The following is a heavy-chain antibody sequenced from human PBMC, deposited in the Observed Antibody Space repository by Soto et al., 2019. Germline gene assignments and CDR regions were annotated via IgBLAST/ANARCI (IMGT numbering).Heavy chain of an antibody. V-gene: IGHV4-31*03. J-gene: IGHJ4*02. Sequence: QVQLQESGPGLVKPSQTLSLICTVSGGSIHSGGDYWTWIRQHPVKGLEWIGYIYYSGSTDYNPSLKSRVTISVDTSKNQFSLSLRSVTAADTAVYYCARGSAAAGNFDYWGQGTLVTVSS. CDR1: GGSIHSGGDY. CDR3: ARGSAAAGNFDY. CDR2: IYYSGST. D-gene: IGHD6-13*01.